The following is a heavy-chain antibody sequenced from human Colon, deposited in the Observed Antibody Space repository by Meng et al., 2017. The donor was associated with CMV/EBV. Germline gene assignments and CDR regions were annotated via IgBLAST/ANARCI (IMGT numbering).Heavy chain of an antibody. J-gene: IGHJ6*02. CDR3: ARGGLVYDYGEEYYYFYGIDV. CDR1: GGFFSSYY. Sequence: SQTLSLTCAVSGGFFSSYYWSWIRETPGKGLEWIGEINHRGNTNYNLSLKSRTSISIDTSKNQFSLKLRSVTAADTAVYYCARGGLVYDYGEEYYYFYGIDVWAQGTTVTVSS. CDR2: INHRGNT. D-gene: IGHD3/OR15-3a*01. V-gene: IGHV4-34*01.